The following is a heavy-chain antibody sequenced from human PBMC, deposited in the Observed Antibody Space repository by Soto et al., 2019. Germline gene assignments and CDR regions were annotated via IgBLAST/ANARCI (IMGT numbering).Heavy chain of an antibody. V-gene: IGHV3-30*18. Sequence: ESGGGVVQPGRSLRLSCAASGFTFSSYGMHWVRQAPGKGLEWVAVISYDGSNKYYADSVKGRFTISRDNSKNTLYLQMNSLRAEDTAVYYCAKDLGSSWSIDYWGQGTLVTVSS. CDR2: ISYDGSNK. CDR1: GFTFSSYG. CDR3: AKDLGSSWSIDY. D-gene: IGHD6-13*01. J-gene: IGHJ4*02.